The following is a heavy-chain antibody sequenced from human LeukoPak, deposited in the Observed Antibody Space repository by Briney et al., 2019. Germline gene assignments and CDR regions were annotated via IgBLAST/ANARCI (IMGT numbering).Heavy chain of an antibody. CDR2: IYSGGST. J-gene: IGHJ4*02. CDR1: GFTVSCNY. V-gene: IGHV3-66*01. CDR3: ARVTVTTLDFDY. Sequence: GSLRPSCGGSGFTVSCNYMDRVPQAPGEGVEWVSVIYSGGSTSYADSVKGRFTISRDYSKNTVYLQMNSLRAEDTAVYYCARVTVTTLDFDYWGQGTLVTVSS. D-gene: IGHD4-17*01.